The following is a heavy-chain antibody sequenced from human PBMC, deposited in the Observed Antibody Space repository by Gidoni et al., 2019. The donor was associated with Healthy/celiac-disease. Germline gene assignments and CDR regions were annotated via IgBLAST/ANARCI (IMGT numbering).Heavy chain of an antibody. D-gene: IGHD3-22*01. V-gene: IGHV3-30*18. Sequence: HSCAAPGFTFSSYGMHWVRQAPGKGLEWVAVISYDGSNKYYADSVKGRFTISRDNSKNTLYLQMNSLRAEDTAVYYCAKDSYYYDSSGYYDFDYWGQGTLVTVSS. CDR3: AKDSYYYDSSGYYDFDY. CDR2: ISYDGSNK. CDR1: GFTFSSYG. J-gene: IGHJ4*02.